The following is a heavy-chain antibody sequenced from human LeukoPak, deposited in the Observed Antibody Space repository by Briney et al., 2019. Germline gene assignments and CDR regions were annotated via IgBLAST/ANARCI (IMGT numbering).Heavy chain of an antibody. CDR2: ISNSDDTR. D-gene: IGHD2/OR15-2a*01. Sequence: GGSLRLSCAASDYTFTSYSMSWVRPAPGKGLEWVSFISNSDDTRYYADSVRGRFTISRDDAKNSLYLQMSSLRDGDTAVYYCVRGYYSNSFDFWGQGTVVTVSS. V-gene: IGHV3-48*02. CDR1: DYTFTSYS. J-gene: IGHJ3*01. CDR3: VRGYYSNSFDF.